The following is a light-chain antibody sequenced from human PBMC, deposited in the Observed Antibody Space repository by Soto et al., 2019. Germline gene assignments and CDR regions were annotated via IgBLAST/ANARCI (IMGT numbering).Light chain of an antibody. CDR2: TES. CDR3: QQYNSGPWT. CDR1: QGISHY. Sequence: DIQMTQSPSSLSASVGDRVTITCRASQGISHYLAWYQQKPGKVPKLLIYTESTLQSGVPSRFSGSESGTDFTLTISSLQPEDVATYYCQQYNSGPWTFGQGTKVEVK. V-gene: IGKV1-27*01. J-gene: IGKJ1*01.